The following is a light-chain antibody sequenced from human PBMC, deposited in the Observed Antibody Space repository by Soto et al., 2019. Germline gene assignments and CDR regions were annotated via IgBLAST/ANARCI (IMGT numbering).Light chain of an antibody. CDR1: QSVSGH. CDR2: ATS. CDR3: QQYNNWPRLD. J-gene: IGKJ2*01. V-gene: IGKV3-15*01. Sequence: EIVMTQSPATLSVFPGERATLSCRASQSVSGHLAWYQQKPGQAPRLLIYATSTRATGIPARFGGSGSGTEFTLTIISLQSEDFGVYYCQQYNNWPRLDFGQGTKLEIK.